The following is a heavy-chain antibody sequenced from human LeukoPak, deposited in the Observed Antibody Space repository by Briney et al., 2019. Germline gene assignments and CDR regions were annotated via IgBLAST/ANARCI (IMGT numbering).Heavy chain of an antibody. D-gene: IGHD6-6*01. V-gene: IGHV3-7*01. J-gene: IGHJ4*02. CDR2: IKQDGSEK. CDR1: GFTFSSYW. CDR3: ARDMFSGIAARGTFDY. Sequence: GGSLRLSCAASGFTFSSYWMTWVRQAPGKGLEWVANIKQDGSEKYYVDSVKGRFTISRDNAKNSLYLQMNSLRAEDTAVYYCARDMFSGIAARGTFDYWGQGTLVTVSS.